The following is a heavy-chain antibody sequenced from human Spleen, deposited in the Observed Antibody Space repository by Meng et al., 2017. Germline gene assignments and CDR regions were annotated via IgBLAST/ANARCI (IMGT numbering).Heavy chain of an antibody. CDR1: GFTVSNNY. D-gene: IGHD3-22*01. CDR2: IYTCGST. CDR3: AKDQDFYDSSGNFDC. V-gene: IGHV3-53*01. J-gene: IGHJ4*02. Sequence: GESLKISCAASGFTVSNNYISRVRQAPGKGLEWVSLIYTCGSTYNVDSVKGRFTISRDNAKNTLYVQMNSLRAEDTALYYCAKDQDFYDSSGNFDCWGQGTLVTVSS.